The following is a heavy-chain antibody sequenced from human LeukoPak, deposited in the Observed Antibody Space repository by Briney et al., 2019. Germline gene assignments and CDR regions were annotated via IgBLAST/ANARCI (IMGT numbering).Heavy chain of an antibody. J-gene: IGHJ4*02. CDR1: GFTYN. Sequence: PAGSRRLSCAASGFTYNMNWVRQAPGKGLEWISYITTTSSTIYYADSVKGRFTISRDNAKNSLYLQMNSLRDEDTAVYYCVKSKGYYFDYWGQGTLVTVSS. CDR3: VKSKGYYFDY. CDR2: ITTTSSTI. D-gene: IGHD4-11*01. V-gene: IGHV3-48*02.